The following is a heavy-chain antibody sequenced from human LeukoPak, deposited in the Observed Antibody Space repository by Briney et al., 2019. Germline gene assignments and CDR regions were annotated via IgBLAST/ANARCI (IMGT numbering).Heavy chain of an antibody. CDR1: GFAFDSFA. CDR2: ISDNGGGT. J-gene: IGHJ4*02. CDR3: AKESGALGAPLYDY. D-gene: IGHD4/OR15-4a*01. Sequence: PGGSLRLSCAASGFAFDSFAMSWVRQAPGEGLEWVSGISDNGGGTYYADSLKGRFTISRDNSKNMLYLQMNSLRAEDTAVYYCAKESGALGAPLYDYWGRGILVTASS. V-gene: IGHV3-23*01.